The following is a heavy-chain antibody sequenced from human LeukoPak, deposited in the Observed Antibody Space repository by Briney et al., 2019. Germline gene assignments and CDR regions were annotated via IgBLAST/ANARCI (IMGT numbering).Heavy chain of an antibody. D-gene: IGHD5-24*01. CDR3: ARRIRDGYNRFDY. J-gene: IGHJ4*02. V-gene: IGHV1-2*02. Sequence: GWINPNSGGTNYAQKFQGRVTMTRDTSISTAYMELSRLRSDDTAVYYCARRIRDGYNRFDYWGQGTLVTVSS. CDR2: INPNSGGT.